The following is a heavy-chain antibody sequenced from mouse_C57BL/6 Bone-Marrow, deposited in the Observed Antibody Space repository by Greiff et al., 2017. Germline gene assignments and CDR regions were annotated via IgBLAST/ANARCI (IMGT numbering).Heavy chain of an antibody. Sequence: QVQLQQSGAELVWPGASVKLSCKASGYTFTDYYINWVKQRPGQGLEWIARIYPGSGNTYYNEKFKGKATLTAEKSSSTAYMQLSSLTSEDSAVYFCARPYYGNYSYWYFDVWGTGTTVTVSS. CDR1: GYTFTDYY. D-gene: IGHD2-10*01. V-gene: IGHV1-76*01. CDR3: ARPYYGNYSYWYFDV. CDR2: IYPGSGNT. J-gene: IGHJ1*03.